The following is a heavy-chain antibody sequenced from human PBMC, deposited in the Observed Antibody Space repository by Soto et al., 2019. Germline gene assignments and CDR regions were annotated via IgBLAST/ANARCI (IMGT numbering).Heavy chain of an antibody. CDR1: WGSISSHY. CDR2: IYYRGST. D-gene: IGHD1-26*01. J-gene: IGHJ6*02. Sequence: SETLSLTCTVSWGSISSHYWSWVRQAPGKGLEWIGHIYYRGSTNYNHSLRSRSTISVDTSKNKFSLKLNSVTTADTAVYYCARDGREASGMEVWGQGTKATVS. V-gene: IGHV4-59*11. CDR3: ARDGREASGMEV.